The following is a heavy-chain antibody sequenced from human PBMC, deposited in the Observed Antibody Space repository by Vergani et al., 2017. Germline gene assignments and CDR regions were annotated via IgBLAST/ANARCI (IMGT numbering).Heavy chain of an antibody. CDR3: ARHGYDYGDYEGFDY. D-gene: IGHD4-17*01. Sequence: EVPLVQSGAAVKKPGESLKISCKGSGYSFTSYWIGWVRQMPGKGLEWMGIIYPGDSDTRYSPYFQGQGTISADTSISTAYLQWSSLKASDTAMYYCARHGYDYGDYEGFDYWGQGTLVTVSS. CDR2: IYPGDSDT. V-gene: IGHV5-51*01. J-gene: IGHJ4*02. CDR1: GYSFTSYW.